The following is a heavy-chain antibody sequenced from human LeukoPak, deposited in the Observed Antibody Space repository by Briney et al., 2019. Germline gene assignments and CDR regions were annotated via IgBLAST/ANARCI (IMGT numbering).Heavy chain of an antibody. J-gene: IGHJ4*02. V-gene: IGHV3-9*01. CDR2: ISWCSGII. Sequence: GGSLRLSCAASGFTFDDYAMHWVRQAPGKGLEWVSGISWCSGIIGYADSVKGRFTISRDNAKNSLYLQMNSLRAEDTALYYCAKEGVDTAMITDSSSWYYFDYWGQGTLVTVSS. CDR3: AKEGVDTAMITDSSSWYYFDY. CDR1: GFTFDDYA. D-gene: IGHD5-18*01.